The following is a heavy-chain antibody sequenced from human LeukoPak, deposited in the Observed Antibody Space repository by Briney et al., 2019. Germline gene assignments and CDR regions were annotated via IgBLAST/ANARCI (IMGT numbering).Heavy chain of an antibody. J-gene: IGHJ3*02. D-gene: IGHD5-18*01. V-gene: IGHV1-69*04. CDR2: IIPILGIT. CDR1: GGTFSSYA. CDR3: AREEYSPNACDI. Sequence: SVKVSCKASGGTFSSYAISWVRQAPGQGLEWMGRIIPILGITNYAQKFQGRVTITADKSTSTAYMELSSLRSEDTAVYYCAREEYSPNACDIGGQGTMVTVSS.